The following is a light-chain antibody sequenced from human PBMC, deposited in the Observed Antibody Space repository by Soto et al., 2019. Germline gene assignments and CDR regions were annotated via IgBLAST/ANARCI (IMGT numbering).Light chain of an antibody. Sequence: QSVLTQPPSVSGAPGQRVTISCTGSSSNIGTGYDVHWYQQFPGTAPKLLIYGNNNRPSGVPDRFSASKSGTSASLAISGLRSEDEADYYCAGWDDSLSGWVFGGGTKLTVL. J-gene: IGLJ3*02. CDR1: SSNIGTGYD. CDR3: AGWDDSLSGWV. CDR2: GNN. V-gene: IGLV1-40*01.